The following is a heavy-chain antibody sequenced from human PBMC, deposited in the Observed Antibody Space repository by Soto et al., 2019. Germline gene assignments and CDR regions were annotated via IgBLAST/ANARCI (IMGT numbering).Heavy chain of an antibody. CDR2: IFHGGNT. D-gene: IGHD2-15*01. CDR1: GFFISSGNY. J-gene: IGHJ3*01. V-gene: IGHV4-38-2*02. CDR3: ARERWYDAFDV. Sequence: SETLTLTCAVSGFFISSGNYWGWIRKPPGKGLEWIGSIFHGGNTYYNPSLKSRVTISVDMSKNQFSLKLNSVTAADTAVYYCARERWYDAFDVWGQGTVVTVSS.